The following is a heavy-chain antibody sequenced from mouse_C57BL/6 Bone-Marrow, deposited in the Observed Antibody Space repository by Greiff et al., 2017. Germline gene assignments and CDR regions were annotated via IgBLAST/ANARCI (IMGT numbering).Heavy chain of an antibody. J-gene: IGHJ3*01. CDR3: VRDPAWFAY. Sequence: EVKLMESGGGLVQPKGSLKLSCAASGFSFNTYAMNWVRQAPGKGLEWVARIRSKSNNYATYYADSVKDRFTISRDDSESMLYLQMKNLKAEDTAVYYCVRDPAWFAYWGQGTLVTVSA. V-gene: IGHV10-1*01. CDR2: IRSKSNNYAT. CDR1: GFSFNTYA.